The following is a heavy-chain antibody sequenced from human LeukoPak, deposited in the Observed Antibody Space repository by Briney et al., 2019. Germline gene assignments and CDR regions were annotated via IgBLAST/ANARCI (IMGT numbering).Heavy chain of an antibody. CDR1: GGTFSGYA. J-gene: IGHJ3*02. V-gene: IGHV1-69*05. Sequence: GASVKVSCKASGGTFSGYAISWVRQAPGQGLEWMGGIIPIFGTANYAQKFQGRVTITTDESTSTAYMELSSLRSEDTAVYYCARSLSVVPAAIIWSDAFDIWGQGTMVTVSS. CDR2: IIPIFGTA. D-gene: IGHD2-2*02. CDR3: ARSLSVVPAAIIWSDAFDI.